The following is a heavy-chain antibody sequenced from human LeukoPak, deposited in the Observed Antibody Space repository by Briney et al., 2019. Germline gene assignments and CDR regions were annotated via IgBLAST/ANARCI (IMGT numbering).Heavy chain of an antibody. CDR1: GFTFSSYA. V-gene: IGHV3-23*01. D-gene: IGHD3-9*01. J-gene: IGHJ4*02. CDR3: ARAPLRYFDLGYFDY. Sequence: GGSLRLSCAASGFTFSSYAMSWVRQAPGKGLEWVSAISGSGGSTYYADSVKGRFTISRDNSKNTLSLHMNSLRAEDTAVYYCARAPLRYFDLGYFDYWGQGTLVTVSS. CDR2: ISGSGGST.